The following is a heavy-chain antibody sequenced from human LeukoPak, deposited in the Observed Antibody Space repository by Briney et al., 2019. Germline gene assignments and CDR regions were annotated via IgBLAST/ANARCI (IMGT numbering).Heavy chain of an antibody. CDR2: ISAYSGNT. CDR1: GYTFTSYG. D-gene: IGHD5-18*01. J-gene: IGHJ6*02. Sequence: ASVKVSCKASGYTFTSYGISWVRQAPGQGLEWMGWISAYSGNTNYAQKLQGRVTMTTDTSTSTAYMELRSLRSDDTAVYYCAREDSYGANYYYYYGMDVWGQGTTVTVSS. V-gene: IGHV1-18*01. CDR3: AREDSYGANYYYYYGMDV.